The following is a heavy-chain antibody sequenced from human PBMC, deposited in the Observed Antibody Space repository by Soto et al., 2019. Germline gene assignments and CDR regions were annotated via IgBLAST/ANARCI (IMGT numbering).Heavy chain of an antibody. CDR3: AKVVITMVRGVMYWFDP. CDR1: GFTFSSYA. CDR2: ISGSGGST. V-gene: IGHV3-23*01. J-gene: IGHJ5*02. D-gene: IGHD3-10*01. Sequence: EVQLLESGGGLVQPGGSLRLSCAASGFTFSSYAMSWVRQAPGKGLEWVSAISGSGGSTYYADSVKGRFTISRDNSKNTLYLQMNSLRAEDTAVYYCAKVVITMVRGVMYWFDPWGQGTLVTVSS.